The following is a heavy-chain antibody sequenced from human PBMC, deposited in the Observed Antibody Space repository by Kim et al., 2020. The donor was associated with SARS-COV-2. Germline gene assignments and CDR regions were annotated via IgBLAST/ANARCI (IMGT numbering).Heavy chain of an antibody. CDR1: GYSFTSYW. J-gene: IGHJ4*02. V-gene: IGHV5-51*01. CDR3: ARNARPPGTYYYDSSGYPYDY. Sequence: GESLKISCKGSGYSFTSYWIGWVRQMPGKGLEWMGIIYPGDSDTRYSPSFQGQVTISADKSISTAYLQWSSLKASDTAMYYCARNARPPGTYYYDSSGYPYDYWGQGTLVTVSS. CDR2: IYPGDSDT. D-gene: IGHD3-22*01.